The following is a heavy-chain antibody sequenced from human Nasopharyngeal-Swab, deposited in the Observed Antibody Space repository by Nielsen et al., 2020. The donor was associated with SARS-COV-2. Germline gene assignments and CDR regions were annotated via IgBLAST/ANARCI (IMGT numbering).Heavy chain of an antibody. Sequence: GESLKISCAASGFTVSRYYMSWVRQAPGTGLEWVSVIYSGGSTYYIDSVKGRFTVSRDNSRNTLYLQMNSLRPEDTAVYYCAREKAVAGIGGYHYYGMDVWGQGTTVTVSS. V-gene: IGHV3-53*05. CDR3: AREKAVAGIGGYHYYGMDV. J-gene: IGHJ6*02. CDR1: GFTVSRYY. D-gene: IGHD6-19*01. CDR2: IYSGGST.